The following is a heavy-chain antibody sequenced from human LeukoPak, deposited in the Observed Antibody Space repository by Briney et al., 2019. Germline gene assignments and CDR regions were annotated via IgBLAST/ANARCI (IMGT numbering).Heavy chain of an antibody. CDR3: ARDPRSTYYFDY. J-gene: IGHJ4*02. CDR2: IRYDGSSK. Sequence: GGSLRLSCAASGFTFSSYDMHWVRQAPGKGLEWVAFIRYDGSSKYYVNSVKGRFTISRDKSKNTLYLQMSSLRAEDTAVYFCARDPRSTYYFDYWGQGTLVTVSS. V-gene: IGHV3-30*02. CDR1: GFTFSSYD. D-gene: IGHD5/OR15-5a*01.